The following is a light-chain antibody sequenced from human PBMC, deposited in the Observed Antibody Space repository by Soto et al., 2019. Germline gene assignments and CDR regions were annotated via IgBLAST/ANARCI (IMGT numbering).Light chain of an antibody. J-gene: IGLJ2*01. V-gene: IGLV2-14*01. Sequence: QSVLTQPASVSGSPGQSVTISCTGTSSDVGGYDYVSWYQQHPGKAPQLMIYDVTNRPSGVSNRFSGSKSGNTASLTISGLQAEDEGDYYCSSYASSSTLVVFGGGTKLTVL. CDR3: SSYASSSTLVV. CDR1: SSDVGGYDY. CDR2: DVT.